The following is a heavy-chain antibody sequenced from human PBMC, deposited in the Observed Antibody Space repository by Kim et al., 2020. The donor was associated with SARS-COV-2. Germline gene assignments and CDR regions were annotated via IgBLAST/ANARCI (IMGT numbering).Heavy chain of an antibody. CDR2: ISWDGSRR. Sequence: GGSLRLSCAASGFIFDDYTMHWVRQPPGKGLEWVALISWDGSRRHYAGAVEGRFTVSRDNTKGSLYLEMTNLRSEDTALYYCVADNTSGSYPYFLHHWGQGSLVTVSS. D-gene: IGHD3-10*01. J-gene: IGHJ1*01. CDR1: GFIFDDYT. CDR3: VADNTSGSYPYFLHH. V-gene: IGHV3-43*01.